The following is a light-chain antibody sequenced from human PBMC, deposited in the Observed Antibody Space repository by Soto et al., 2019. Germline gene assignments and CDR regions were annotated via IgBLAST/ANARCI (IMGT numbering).Light chain of an antibody. CDR1: QSIALS. V-gene: IGKV1-39*01. J-gene: IGKJ5*01. Sequence: DIQMTQSPSSLSASVGDTVSLTCRASQSIALSVNWYQQKPGKAPKLLIYVAFTLESGVPSRFSGSGSGTEFTLTIRSLQPEDFATYYCQQSFRSPITFGQGTRLE. CDR3: QQSFRSPIT. CDR2: VAF.